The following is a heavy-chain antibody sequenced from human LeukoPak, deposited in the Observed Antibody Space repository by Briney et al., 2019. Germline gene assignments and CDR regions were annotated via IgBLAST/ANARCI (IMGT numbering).Heavy chain of an antibody. J-gene: IGHJ4*02. CDR3: ARGSWSAADTNIDQ. V-gene: IGHV3-74*01. CDR1: GFTLSTYW. Sequence: GGSLRLSCAASGFTLSTYWMHWVRQGPGKGLVWVSCINSDGSRTTCADSVKGRFTISRDNAKNTLYLQMNTPRVEDTAVYYCARGSWSAADTNIDQWPRGTLVTVSS. D-gene: IGHD6-13*01. CDR2: INSDGSRT.